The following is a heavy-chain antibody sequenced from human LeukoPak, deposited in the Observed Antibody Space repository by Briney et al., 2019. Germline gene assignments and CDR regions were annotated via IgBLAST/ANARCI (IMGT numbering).Heavy chain of an antibody. Sequence: GGSLRLSCAASGFTFDDYAMHWVRQAPGKGLEWVSGISWNSGSIGYADSVKGRFTISRDNAKNSLYLQMNSLRAKDTALYYCAKSPMTTVTTPNWFDPWGQGTLVTVSS. J-gene: IGHJ5*02. CDR3: AKSPMTTVTTPNWFDP. D-gene: IGHD4-17*01. V-gene: IGHV3-9*01. CDR2: ISWNSGSI. CDR1: GFTFDDYA.